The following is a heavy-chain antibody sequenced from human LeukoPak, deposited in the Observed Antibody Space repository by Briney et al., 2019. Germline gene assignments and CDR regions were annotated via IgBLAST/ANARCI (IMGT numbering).Heavy chain of an antibody. CDR3: AKNLDSNSYHTDDAFDI. CDR1: GFTFSSYG. J-gene: IGHJ3*02. Sequence: GGTLRLSCAASGFTFSSYGMSWVRQSRGKGREWVSAISGSGGSSYYADSVKGRFTISRDNSKNTLYLQMNSLRAEDTAVYYCAKNLDSNSYHTDDAFDIWGHGTVVTVSS. CDR2: ISGSGGSS. V-gene: IGHV3-23*01. D-gene: IGHD3-22*01.